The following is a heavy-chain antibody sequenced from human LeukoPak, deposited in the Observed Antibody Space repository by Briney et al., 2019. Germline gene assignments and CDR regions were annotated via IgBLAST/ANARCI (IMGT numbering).Heavy chain of an antibody. V-gene: IGHV1-2*02. CDR1: GYTFTGYY. D-gene: IGHD3-10*01. CDR3: ARDREMIRGIIYYFDS. CDR2: INPNSGGT. Sequence: GASVKVSCKASGYTFTGYYMHWVRQAPGQGLEWMGWINPNSGGTNYAQKFQGRVTMTRDTSNSTAYMELSRLRSDDTAVYYCARDREMIRGIIYYFDSWGQGTLVTVSS. J-gene: IGHJ4*02.